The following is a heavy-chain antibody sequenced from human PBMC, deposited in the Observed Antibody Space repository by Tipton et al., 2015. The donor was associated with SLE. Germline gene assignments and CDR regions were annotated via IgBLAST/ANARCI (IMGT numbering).Heavy chain of an antibody. J-gene: IGHJ4*02. CDR3: ARGIAAAGVIFDY. Sequence: LRLSCAASGFTFSSYGMHWIRQPPGKGLEWIGYIYYSGSTNYNPSLKSRVTISVDTSKNQFSLKLSSVTAADTAVYYCARGIAAAGVIFDYWGQGTLVTVSS. CDR1: GFTFSSYG. V-gene: IGHV4-59*01. D-gene: IGHD6-13*01. CDR2: IYYSGST.